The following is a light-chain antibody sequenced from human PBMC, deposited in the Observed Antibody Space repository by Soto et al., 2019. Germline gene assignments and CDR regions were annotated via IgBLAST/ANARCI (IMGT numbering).Light chain of an antibody. CDR3: QQYNDWPLT. V-gene: IGKV3-15*01. CDR2: GAS. J-gene: IGKJ4*01. Sequence: EKVMTQSPAALSVSPGERATLSCRARQSVNSNLAWYQRKPGQAPRLLLYGASTRATGIPARFSGSASGTEFTLTSSRLQSEDSAVYYCQQYNDWPLTFGGGTKGEIK. CDR1: QSVNSN.